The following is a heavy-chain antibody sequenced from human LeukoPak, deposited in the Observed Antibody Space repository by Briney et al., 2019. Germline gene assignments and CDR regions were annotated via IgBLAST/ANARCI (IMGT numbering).Heavy chain of an antibody. CDR3: AHGAMYQLDY. Sequence: PGGTLRLSCAASGFTFSSYGMSWVRQAPGKGLEWVSAISGSGGSTYYADSVKGRFTISRDNSKNTLYLQMNSLRAEDTAVYYCAHGAMYQLDYWGQGTLVTVSS. CDR1: GFTFSSYG. D-gene: IGHD2-2*01. J-gene: IGHJ4*02. CDR2: ISGSGGST. V-gene: IGHV3-23*01.